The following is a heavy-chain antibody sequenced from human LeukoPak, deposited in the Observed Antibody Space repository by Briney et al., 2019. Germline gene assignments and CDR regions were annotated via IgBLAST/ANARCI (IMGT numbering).Heavy chain of an antibody. CDR1: GCTFSSYA. Sequence: GASVKVSCKASGCTFSSYAINWVRQAPGQGLEWMGGINPIFGTANYAQKFQGRLTITADKSTSTAYMELSSLRSEDTAVYYCARSSIIAAAGPYYFDYWGQGTLVTVSS. J-gene: IGHJ4*02. CDR3: ARSSIIAAAGPYYFDY. V-gene: IGHV1-69*06. D-gene: IGHD6-13*01. CDR2: INPIFGTA.